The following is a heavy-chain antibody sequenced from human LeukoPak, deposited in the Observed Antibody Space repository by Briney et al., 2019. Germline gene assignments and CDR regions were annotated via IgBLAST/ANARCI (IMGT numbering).Heavy chain of an antibody. CDR1: GGSISSYY. V-gene: IGHV4-59*01. Sequence: SETLSLTCTVSGGSISSYYWSWIRQPPGKGLEWIGYIYYSGSTNYNPSLQSRVTISVDTSKNQFSLKLSSVTTADTAMYYCARGVRGYSYGWDYYFDYWGQGTLVTVSS. D-gene: IGHD5-18*01. CDR3: ARGVRGYSYGWDYYFDY. CDR2: IYYSGST. J-gene: IGHJ4*02.